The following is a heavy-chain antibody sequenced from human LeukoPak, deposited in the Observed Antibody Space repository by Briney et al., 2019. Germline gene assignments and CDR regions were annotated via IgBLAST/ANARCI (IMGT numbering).Heavy chain of an antibody. V-gene: IGHV4-59*01. J-gene: IGHJ3*01. CDR3: ARVTRTHDAFDV. D-gene: IGHD2-21*02. Sequence: SETLSLTCTVSGDSINSYFWTWIRQPPGKGLEWLGYIYSRGTTAYNPSLESRLTMSTDTSKNQFSLTLRSVTTADTAVYFCARVTRTHDAFDVWGQPIMGTVSS. CDR1: GDSINSYF. CDR2: IYSRGTT.